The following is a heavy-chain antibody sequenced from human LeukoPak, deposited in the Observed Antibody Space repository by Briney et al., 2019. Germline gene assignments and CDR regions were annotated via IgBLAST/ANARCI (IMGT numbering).Heavy chain of an antibody. CDR1: GYTFTSYG. D-gene: IGHD3-3*01. CDR2: IIPIFGTA. V-gene: IGHV1-69*13. CDR3: ARGDSDFWSGYYVY. Sequence: SVKVSCKASGYTFTSYGISWVRQAPGQGLEWMGGIIPIFGTANYAQKFQGRVTITADESTSTAYMELSSLRSEDTAVYYCARGDSDFWSGYYVYWGQGTLVTVSA. J-gene: IGHJ4*02.